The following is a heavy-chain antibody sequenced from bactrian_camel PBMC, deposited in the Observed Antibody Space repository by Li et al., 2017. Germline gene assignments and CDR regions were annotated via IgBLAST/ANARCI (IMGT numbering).Heavy chain of an antibody. CDR1: GFTFSAAC. Sequence: HVQLVESGGDSVQVGGSLRLSCAASGFTFSAACMGWFRQAPGKEREGVGIMYSDGMTRYADSVQGRFTISRDNTKNTLYLQINNLETEDTAIYYCARGGRNWLEKGEGTQVTVS. J-gene: IGHJ4*01. V-gene: IGHV3S6*01. D-gene: IGHD8*01. CDR2: MYSDGMTR.